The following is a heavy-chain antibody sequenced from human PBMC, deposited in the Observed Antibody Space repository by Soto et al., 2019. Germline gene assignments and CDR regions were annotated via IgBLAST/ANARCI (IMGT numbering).Heavy chain of an antibody. D-gene: IGHD3-16*01. CDR1: GLSFSDYD. J-gene: IGHJ4*02. CDR2: ISASGTTI. V-gene: IGHV3-11*01. Sequence: GGSLRLSCAASGLSFSDYDMSWIRQAPGKGLERLGYISASGTTISIADSVKGRFTISRDNAKNSLYLHMNSLRVDDAAVYYCARPTWRGSPAYVDYWGRVTLVTVSS. CDR3: ARPTWRGSPAYVDY.